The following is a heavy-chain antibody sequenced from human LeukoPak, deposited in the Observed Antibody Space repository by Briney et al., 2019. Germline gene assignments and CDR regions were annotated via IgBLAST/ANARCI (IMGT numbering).Heavy chain of an antibody. J-gene: IGHJ3*02. CDR2: INHSGST. Sequence: SETLSLTCAVYGGSFSGYYWSWIRQPPGKGLEWIGEINHSGSTNYNPSLKSRVTISVDTSKNQFSLKLSSVTAADTAVYYCAPRGGSYFGAFDIWGQGTMVTVSS. V-gene: IGHV4-34*01. CDR1: GGSFSGYY. CDR3: APRGGSYFGAFDI. D-gene: IGHD1-26*01.